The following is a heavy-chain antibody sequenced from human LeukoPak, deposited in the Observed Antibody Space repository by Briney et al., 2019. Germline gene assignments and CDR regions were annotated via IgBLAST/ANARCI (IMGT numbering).Heavy chain of an antibody. J-gene: IGHJ4*02. V-gene: IGHV3-30-3*01. Sequence: GGSLRLSCAPSGFTFSSYWMSWVRQAPGKGLEGVAVISYDGSNKYYADSVKGRFTISRDNSKNTLYLQMNSLRGEDTAVYYCARIPRTWLRFPYFDYWGQGTLVTVSS. D-gene: IGHD5-12*01. CDR1: GFTFSSYW. CDR3: ARIPRTWLRFPYFDY. CDR2: ISYDGSNK.